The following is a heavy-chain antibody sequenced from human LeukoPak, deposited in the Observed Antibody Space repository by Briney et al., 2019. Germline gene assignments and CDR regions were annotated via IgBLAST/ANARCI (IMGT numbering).Heavy chain of an antibody. D-gene: IGHD5-24*01. V-gene: IGHV3-48*04. Sequence: GGSLRLSCAASGFTFSSYWMNWVRQAPGKGLEWLSYISSSRTTYYADSVKGRFTTSRDNAKNSLYLQMNSLRAEDTAVYYCARDGRDGYNDFDYWGQGTLVTVSS. J-gene: IGHJ4*02. CDR2: ISSSRTT. CDR1: GFTFSSYW. CDR3: ARDGRDGYNDFDY.